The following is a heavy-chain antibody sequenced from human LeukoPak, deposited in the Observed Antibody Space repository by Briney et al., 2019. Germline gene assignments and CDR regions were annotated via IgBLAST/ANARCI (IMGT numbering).Heavy chain of an antibody. J-gene: IGHJ6*03. CDR3: ARQPYSGSYDYYMDV. CDR1: GGSISSSSYY. D-gene: IGHD1-26*01. V-gene: IGHV4-39*01. CDR2: IYYSGST. Sequence: PSETLSLTCTVSGGSISSSSYYWGWIRQPPGKGLEWIGSIYYSGSTYYNPSLKSRVTISVDTSKNQFSLKLSSVTAADTAVYYCARQPYSGSYDYYMDVWGKGTTDTVSS.